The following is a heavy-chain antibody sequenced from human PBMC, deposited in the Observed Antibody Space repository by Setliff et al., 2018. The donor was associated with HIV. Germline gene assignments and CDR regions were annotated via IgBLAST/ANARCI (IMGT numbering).Heavy chain of an antibody. CDR1: GYSLSTYA. D-gene: IGHD2-15*01. CDR3: AGRVRDCSGGSCYLDAFDI. CDR2: ISAYNGNT. J-gene: IGHJ3*02. Sequence: AASVKVSCKASGYSLSTYAISWVRQAPGQGLEWMGWISAYNGNTNYAQKFLGRVTMTTDTSTSTAYMELRSLRSEDTAVYYCAGRVRDCSGGSCYLDAFDIWGQGTMVTVSS. V-gene: IGHV1-18*01.